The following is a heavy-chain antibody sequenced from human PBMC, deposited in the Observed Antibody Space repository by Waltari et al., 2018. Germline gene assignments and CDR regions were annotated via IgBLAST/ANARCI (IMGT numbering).Heavy chain of an antibody. J-gene: IGHJ4*02. CDR2: INAGNGNT. Sequence: QVQLVQSGAEVKKPGASVKVSCKASGYTFTSYALHWVRQAPGQRLEWRGWINAGNGNTKYSQKFQGRVTITRDTSASTAYMELSSLRSEDTAVYYCARRRGSSSWYLDYWGQGTLVTVSS. V-gene: IGHV1-3*01. CDR1: GYTFTSYA. D-gene: IGHD6-13*01. CDR3: ARRRGSSSWYLDY.